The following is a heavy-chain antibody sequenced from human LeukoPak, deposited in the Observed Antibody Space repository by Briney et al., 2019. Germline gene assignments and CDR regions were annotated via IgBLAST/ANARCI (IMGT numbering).Heavy chain of an antibody. Sequence: GASVKVSCKASGYTFTGYYMHWVRQAPGQGLEWMGIINPSGGSTSYAQKFRGRVTMTRDTSTSTVYMELSSLRSEDTAVYYCAKGPGYSSSWSYYFDYWGQGTLVTVSS. J-gene: IGHJ4*02. D-gene: IGHD6-13*01. CDR3: AKGPGYSSSWSYYFDY. CDR2: INPSGGST. V-gene: IGHV1-46*01. CDR1: GYTFTGYY.